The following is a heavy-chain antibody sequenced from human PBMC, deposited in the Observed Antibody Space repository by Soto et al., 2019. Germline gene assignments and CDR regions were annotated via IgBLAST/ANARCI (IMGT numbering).Heavy chain of an antibody. J-gene: IGHJ4*02. D-gene: IGHD3-22*01. Sequence: QVQLVQSGAEVKKPGSSVKVSCKASVGTFSSYTISWVRQAPGQGLEWMGRIIPILGIANYAQKFQGRVTTTADKPTSTAYMELSSLRSEDTAVYYCASRYDSSAYWGRGTLVTVSS. CDR3: ASRYDSSAY. CDR2: IIPILGIA. CDR1: VGTFSSYT. V-gene: IGHV1-69*02.